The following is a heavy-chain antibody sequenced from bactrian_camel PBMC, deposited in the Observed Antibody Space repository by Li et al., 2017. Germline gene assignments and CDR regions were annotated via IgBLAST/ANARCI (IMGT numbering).Heavy chain of an antibody. CDR2: IDSDGST. V-gene: IGHV3S53*01. D-gene: IGHD2*01. CDR1: GSTFSPLC. CDR3: VAVASAHCSGGYCGDPRCAADFAR. J-gene: IGHJ6*01. Sequence: VQLVESGGGSVQAGGSLRLSCVASLASGSTFSPLCVGWFRQAPGKEREGVASIDSDGSTDYADSVKGRFTISQDNPKNTLYLQMNSLKPEDTAMYYCVAVASAHCSGGYCGDPRCAADFARWGQGTQVTVS.